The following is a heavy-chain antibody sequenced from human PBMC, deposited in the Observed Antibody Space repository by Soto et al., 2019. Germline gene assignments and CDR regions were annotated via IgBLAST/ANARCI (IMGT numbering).Heavy chain of an antibody. Sequence: GGSLRLSCAASGFTFDDYAVHWVRQAPGKGLEWVSGISWNSGSIGYADSVKGRFTISRDNAKNSLYLQMNSLRAEDTALYYCAKSPDYYYYYYMDVWGKGTTVTVSS. J-gene: IGHJ6*03. CDR2: ISWNSGSI. CDR3: AKSPDYYYYYYMDV. V-gene: IGHV3-9*01. CDR1: GFTFDDYA.